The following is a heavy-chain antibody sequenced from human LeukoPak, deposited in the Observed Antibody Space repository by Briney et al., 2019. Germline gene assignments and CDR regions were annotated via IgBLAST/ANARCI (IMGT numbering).Heavy chain of an antibody. D-gene: IGHD2-15*01. Sequence: GGSLRLSCAASGFTFSRFGMNWVRQAPGKGLEWVSYISSSSSAIYYADSVKGRFTISRDNARNSLYLQMSSLRDEDTAVYYCAQKGGTDHWGQGTLVTVSS. V-gene: IGHV3-48*02. CDR3: AQKGGTDH. J-gene: IGHJ4*02. CDR1: GFTFSRFG. CDR2: ISSSSSAI.